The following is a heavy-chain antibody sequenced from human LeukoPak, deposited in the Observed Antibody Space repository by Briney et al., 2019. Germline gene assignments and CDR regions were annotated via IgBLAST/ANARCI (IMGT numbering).Heavy chain of an antibody. CDR2: INTDGSST. V-gene: IGHV3-74*01. CDR1: GFTFSNSW. D-gene: IGHD3-10*01. CDR3: ARDRLYN. Sequence: GGSLRLSCTASGFTFSNSWMYWARQAPGKGLVWVSHINTDGSSTSYADSVKGRFTISRDNAKSTLYLQMNSLRAEDTAVYYCARDRLYNWGQGTLVTVSS. J-gene: IGHJ4*02.